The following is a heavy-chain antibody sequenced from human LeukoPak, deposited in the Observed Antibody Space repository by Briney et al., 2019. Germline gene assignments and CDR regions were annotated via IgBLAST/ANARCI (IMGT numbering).Heavy chain of an antibody. CDR2: IYGSGST. J-gene: IGHJ5*02. CDR3: ARDSGTTGEVKFAP. Sequence: SETLSLTCTVSGGSIRSYWSWIRQPAGKGLEWIGRIYGSGSTDYNPSLKSRVTMSIDTSKNQFSLNLISVTAADTAVYYCARDSGTTGEVKFAPWGQGTLVTVSS. D-gene: IGHD3-10*01. CDR1: GGSIRSY. V-gene: IGHV4-4*07.